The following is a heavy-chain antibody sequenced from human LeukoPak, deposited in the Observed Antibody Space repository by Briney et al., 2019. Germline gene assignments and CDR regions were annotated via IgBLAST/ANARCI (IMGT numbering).Heavy chain of an antibody. CDR2: INPDSGGT. D-gene: IGHD1-1*01. CDR1: GYTFTGYY. Sequence: ASVKVSCKASGYTFTGYYMHWVRQAPGPGLERMGWINPDSGGTNYAQKFQGRVTMTRDTSINTAYMELSRLRSDDTAVYYCARDKQLDWAHYYYYYYMDVWGKGPTVTVSS. CDR3: ARDKQLDWAHYYYYYYMDV. V-gene: IGHV1-2*02. J-gene: IGHJ6*03.